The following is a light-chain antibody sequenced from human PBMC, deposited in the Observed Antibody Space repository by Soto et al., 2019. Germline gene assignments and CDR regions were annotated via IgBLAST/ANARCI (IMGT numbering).Light chain of an antibody. CDR3: SSYTSISTYV. CDR2: DVT. Sequence: ALTQPASVSGSPGQSITISCTGTSSDVGGYNFVSWYQQHPDKAPKLMIYDVTNRPSGVSNRFSGSKSGNTASLTISGLQAEDEADYYCSSYTSISTYVFGTGTKLTVL. CDR1: SSDVGGYNF. J-gene: IGLJ1*01. V-gene: IGLV2-14*01.